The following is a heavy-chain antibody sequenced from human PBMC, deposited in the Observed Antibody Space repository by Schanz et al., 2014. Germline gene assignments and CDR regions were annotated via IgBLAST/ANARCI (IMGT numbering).Heavy chain of an antibody. CDR1: GFTFSKYG. CDR2: IWYNGSNK. CDR3: ARGPIPIQGVPMDF. V-gene: IGHV3-33*01. J-gene: IGHJ4*02. Sequence: QVQLVESGGGVVQPGRSLRLSCAASGFTFSKYGVHWVRQAPGKGLEWVAVIWYNGSNKYYADSVRGRFTISRDNSKNTLDLQMNSLRAEDTAIYYCARGPIPIQGVPMDFWGQGTLVTVSS. D-gene: IGHD3-10*01.